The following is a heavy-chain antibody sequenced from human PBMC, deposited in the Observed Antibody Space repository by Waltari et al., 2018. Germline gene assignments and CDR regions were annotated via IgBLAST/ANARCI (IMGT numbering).Heavy chain of an antibody. CDR1: GGSFSGYY. Sequence: QVQLQQWGAGLLKPSETLSLTCAVYGGSFSGYYWSWIRQPPGKGLEWIGEINHSGSTNYNPSLKSRVTISVDTSKNQFSLKLSSVTAADTAVYYCARGFRYYGSGSYPSYYYMDVWGKGTTVTVSS. CDR2: INHSGST. D-gene: IGHD3-10*01. V-gene: IGHV4-34*01. CDR3: ARGFRYYGSGSYPSYYYMDV. J-gene: IGHJ6*03.